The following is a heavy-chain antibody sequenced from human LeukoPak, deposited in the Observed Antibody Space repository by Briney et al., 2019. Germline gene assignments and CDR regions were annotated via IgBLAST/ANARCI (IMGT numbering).Heavy chain of an antibody. J-gene: IGHJ3*01. CDR3: ARVAGDYYGSGNKV. D-gene: IGHD3-10*01. CDR2: MYIYGSS. V-gene: IGHV4-61*02. CDR1: GGSISSGSYY. Sequence: SQTLSLTCTVSGGSISSGSYYWSWIRQPAGKGLEWIGRMYIYGSSDYNPSLKSRVTISLDTSKNQFSLKLTSVTAADTAVYYCARVAGDYYGSGNKVWGQGTMVTVSS.